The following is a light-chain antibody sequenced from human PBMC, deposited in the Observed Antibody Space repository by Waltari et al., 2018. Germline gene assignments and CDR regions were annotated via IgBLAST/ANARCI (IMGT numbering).Light chain of an antibody. CDR3: QNQERVPAT. J-gene: IGKJ1*01. CDR1: PSIGKY. V-gene: IGKV3-20*01. Sequence: SCKASPSIGKYLVRYQLKPGQAPRLLLYAGSSRATGAPDRFSGSGSGTDFSLTISRLEPDDFAVYYCQNQERVPATFGQGTKVEIK. CDR2: AGS.